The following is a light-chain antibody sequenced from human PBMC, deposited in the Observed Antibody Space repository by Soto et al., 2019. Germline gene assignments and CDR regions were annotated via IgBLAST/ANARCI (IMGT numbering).Light chain of an antibody. J-gene: IGLJ2*01. V-gene: IGLV2-14*01. CDR1: SSDVGGYNY. CDR2: DVS. CDR3: SSYTSSSTLV. Sequence: QSEQTQPGYECRSPGQPNHITCTGTSSDVGGYNYVSWYQQHPGKAPKLMIYDVSNRPSGVSNRFSGSKSGNTASLTISGLQAEDEADYYCSSYTSSSTLVFGGGTKVTVL.